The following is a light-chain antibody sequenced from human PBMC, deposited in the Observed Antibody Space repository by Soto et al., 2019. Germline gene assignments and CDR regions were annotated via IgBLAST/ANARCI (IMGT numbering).Light chain of an antibody. V-gene: IGLV2-8*01. J-gene: IGLJ1*01. Sequence: QSALTQPPSASGSPGQSVTISCTGASSDVGGSNYVSWHQQHPGKAPKLMIYEVNKRPSGVPDRFSGSKSGNMASLTVSGLQAEDEADYYCSAYGGNYNYVFGTGTKLTVL. CDR2: EVN. CDR1: SSDVGGSNY. CDR3: SAYGGNYNYV.